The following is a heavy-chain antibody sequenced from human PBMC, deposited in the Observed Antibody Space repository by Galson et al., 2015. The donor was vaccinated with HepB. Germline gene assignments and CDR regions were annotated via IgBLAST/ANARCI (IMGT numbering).Heavy chain of an antibody. CDR2: INPSNGNT. V-gene: IGHV1-18*01. J-gene: IGHJ4*02. CDR3: ARGGMATIGGPTFDY. Sequence: SVKVSCKAYRYTFTKFGISWVRRAPGQGLEWMGWINPSNGNTNYAQKFQGRVIMTTDTSTSTAYMELRSLRSDDTAVYYCARGGMATIGGPTFDYWGRGTLVTVSS. D-gene: IGHD5-24*01. CDR1: RYTFTKFG.